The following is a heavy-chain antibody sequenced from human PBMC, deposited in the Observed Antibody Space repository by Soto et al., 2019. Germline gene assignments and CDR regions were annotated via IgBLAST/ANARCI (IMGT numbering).Heavy chain of an antibody. J-gene: IGHJ4*02. D-gene: IGHD3-9*01. V-gene: IGHV3-15*01. CDR3: TTGIYYDILTGYHNVAY. CDR2: IKSKTDGGTA. CDR1: GFNLSHPW. Sequence: GGSLRLSCVASGFNLSHPWMTWVRQAAGKGLEWVGRIKSKTDGGTADYVAPVKGRATISRDDSKNTVYLQMNSLKTEDTAVYYCTTGIYYDILTGYHNVAYWGQGALVTVSS.